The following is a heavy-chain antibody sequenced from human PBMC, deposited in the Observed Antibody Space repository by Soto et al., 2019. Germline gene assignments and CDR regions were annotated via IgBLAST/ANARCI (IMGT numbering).Heavy chain of an antibody. CDR1: GGSFSGYY. CDR2: INHSGGT. J-gene: IGHJ5*02. V-gene: IGHV4-34*01. Sequence: SETLSLTCTVYGGSFSGYYWSWIRQPPGKGLEWIGEINHSGGTNYNPSLKSRVTISVDTSKNQFSLKLSSVTAADTAVYYCAYSLYGSGSYYMKRDWFDPWGQGTLVT. D-gene: IGHD3-10*01. CDR3: AYSLYGSGSYYMKRDWFDP.